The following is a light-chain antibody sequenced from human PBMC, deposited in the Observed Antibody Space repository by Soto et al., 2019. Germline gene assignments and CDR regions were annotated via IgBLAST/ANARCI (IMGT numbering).Light chain of an antibody. V-gene: IGLV1-44*01. CDR2: SDN. Sequence: QSVLTQPPSASGTPGQRVTISCSGSSSNIGGNTVSWYQQLPGTAPKLLIYSDNQRPSGVPDRFSGSKFGTSASLAISGLQSEDEADYYCAAWDDRLTGYVFGTGIKLTVL. CDR3: AAWDDRLTGYV. J-gene: IGLJ1*01. CDR1: SSNIGGNT.